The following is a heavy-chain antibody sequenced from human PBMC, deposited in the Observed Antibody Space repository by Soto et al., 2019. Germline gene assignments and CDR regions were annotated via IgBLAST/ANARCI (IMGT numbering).Heavy chain of an antibody. V-gene: IGHV4-4*02. D-gene: IGHD6-13*01. CDR3: AREVNSSPARGPNWFDP. CDR2: TYHSGTT. Sequence: QVQLQESGPGLVQPSGTLSLTCAVSGDSINNSHWWSWVRQTPGKGLEWIGETYHSGTTNYNPSLKTRVTISIDKSKNQFSVKINSVTAADTAVYYCAREVNSSPARGPNWFDPWGQGTLVTVSS. J-gene: IGHJ5*02. CDR1: GDSINNSHW.